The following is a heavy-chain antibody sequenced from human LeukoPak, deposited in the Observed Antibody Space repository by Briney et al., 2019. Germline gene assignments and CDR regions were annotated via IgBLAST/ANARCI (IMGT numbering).Heavy chain of an antibody. CDR1: GGSISSGDYY. D-gene: IGHD4-23*01. J-gene: IGHJ3*02. Sequence: MPSETLSLTCTVSGGSISSGDYYWSWIRQPPGKGLEWIGYIYYSGSTYYNPSLKSRVTISVDTSKNQFSLKLSSVTAADTAVYYCARLGGNNAFDIWGQGTMVTVSS. CDR2: IYYSGST. V-gene: IGHV4-30-4*08. CDR3: ARLGGNNAFDI.